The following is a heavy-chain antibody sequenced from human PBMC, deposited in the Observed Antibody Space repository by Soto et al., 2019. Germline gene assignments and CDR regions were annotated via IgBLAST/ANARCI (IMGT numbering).Heavy chain of an antibody. J-gene: IGHJ6*03. CDR3: ARGLVVVAATPYYYYYMDV. CDR1: GGTFSSYT. D-gene: IGHD2-15*01. V-gene: IGHV1-69*02. Sequence: QVQLVQSGAEVKKPGSSVKVSCKASGGTFSSYTISWVRQAPGQGLEWMGRIIPILGIANYAQKFQGRVTITADQSTSTAYMELSSLRSEDTAVYYCARGLVVVAATPYYYYYMDVWGKGTTVTVSS. CDR2: IIPILGIA.